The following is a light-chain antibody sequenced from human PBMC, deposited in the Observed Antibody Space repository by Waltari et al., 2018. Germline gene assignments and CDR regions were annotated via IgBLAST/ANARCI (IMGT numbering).Light chain of an antibody. J-gene: IGKJ2*01. CDR2: DAS. CDR3: QQYNSYPMYT. V-gene: IGKV1-5*01. CDR1: QSISSW. Sequence: DIQMTQSPSTLSASVGDRVTITCRASQSISSWLAWYQQKPGKAPKLLIYDASSWESGVPSRFSGSGSGTEFTLTISSLQPDDFATYYCQQYNSYPMYTFGQGTKLEIK.